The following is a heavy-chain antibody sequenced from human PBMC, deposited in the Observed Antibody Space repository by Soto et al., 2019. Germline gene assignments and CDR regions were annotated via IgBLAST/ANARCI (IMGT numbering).Heavy chain of an antibody. CDR1: GFTFSDYY. D-gene: IGHD4-17*01. CDR2: ISSSGSTI. J-gene: IGHJ6*02. CDR3: ARDWADYGDYVTYYYYGMDV. Sequence: GGSLRLSCAASGFTFSDYYMSWIRQAPGKGLEWVSYISSSGSTIYYADSVKGRFTISRDNAKNSLYLQMNSLRAEDTAVYYCARDWADYGDYVTYYYYGMDVWGQVTTVTVSS. V-gene: IGHV3-11*01.